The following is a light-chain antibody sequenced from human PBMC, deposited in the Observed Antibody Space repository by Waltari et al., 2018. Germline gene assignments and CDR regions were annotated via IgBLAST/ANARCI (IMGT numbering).Light chain of an antibody. J-gene: IGKJ2*01. CDR1: QSVYSE. CDR3: QQYISWPRT. Sequence: ETVMTQSQATMSVSTGERATLSCGASQSVYSELAWYQQKPGQAPSLLIFCASTRATGIPARFSVSGSGTEFTLTISSLQSEDSAVYYCQQYISWPRTFGQGTKLEI. CDR2: CAS. V-gene: IGKV3-15*01.